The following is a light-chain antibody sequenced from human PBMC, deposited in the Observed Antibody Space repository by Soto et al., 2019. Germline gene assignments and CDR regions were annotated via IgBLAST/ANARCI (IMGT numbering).Light chain of an antibody. J-gene: IGKJ1*01. CDR2: GAS. V-gene: IGKV3-15*01. Sequence: EMVMTQSPATLSVSPGERATLSCRASQSISSNLAWYQQKPGQAPRLLIYGASTRATAIPARFSGSGSGTEFTLTISSLQSEDFAIYYCQQYHNWWTFGQGTKVDIK. CDR1: QSISSN. CDR3: QQYHNWWT.